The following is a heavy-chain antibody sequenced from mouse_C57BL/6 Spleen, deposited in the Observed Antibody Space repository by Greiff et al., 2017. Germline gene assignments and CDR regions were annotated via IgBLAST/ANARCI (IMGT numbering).Heavy chain of an antibody. CDR1: GYTFTDYY. CDR2: INPNNGGT. Sequence: EVQLQQSGPELVKPGASVKISCKASGYTFTDYYMNWVKQSHGKSLEWIGDINPNNGGTSYNHKFKGKATLTVDQSSSTAYMELRSLTSEDSAVYYCARRDDYDGRVFDYWGKGTTLTVSS. CDR3: ARRDDYDGRVFDY. J-gene: IGHJ2*01. V-gene: IGHV1-26*01. D-gene: IGHD2-4*01.